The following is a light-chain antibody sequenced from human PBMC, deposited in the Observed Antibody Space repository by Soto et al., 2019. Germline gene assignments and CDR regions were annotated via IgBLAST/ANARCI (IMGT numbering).Light chain of an antibody. CDR2: DAS. CDR3: QQRSNWPPLT. J-gene: IGKJ4*01. CDR1: QSVSSY. V-gene: IGKV3-11*01. Sequence: EIVLTQSPATLSLSPGERATLSCRASQSVSSYLAWYQQKPGQAPRLLIYDASNRATGIPARFSGSGSGTDFTLTIISLEPEDFAVYYGQQRSNWPPLTFGGGTKVEIK.